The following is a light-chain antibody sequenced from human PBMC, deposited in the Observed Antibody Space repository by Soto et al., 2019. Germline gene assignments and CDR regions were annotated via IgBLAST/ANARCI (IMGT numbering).Light chain of an antibody. CDR3: TAWDDSLNARL. J-gene: IGLJ2*01. CDR1: YSNIESNT. CDR2: RSI. Sequence: QSVLTQPPSASGAPGQRVTISCSGSYSNIESNTVIWYQQLPGTAPKLLIYRSIQRPSGVPDRFSGSKSGTSASLAISGLQSEDEADCYCTAWDDSLNARLFGGGTKLTVL. V-gene: IGLV1-44*01.